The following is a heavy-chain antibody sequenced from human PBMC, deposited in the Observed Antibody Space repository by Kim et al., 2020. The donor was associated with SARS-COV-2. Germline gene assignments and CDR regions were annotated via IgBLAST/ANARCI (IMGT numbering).Heavy chain of an antibody. CDR2: IGTAGDT. CDR3: ARGSKYYDSSGPVDY. D-gene: IGHD3-22*01. CDR1: GFTFSSYD. V-gene: IGHV3-13*01. J-gene: IGHJ4*02. Sequence: GGSLRLSCAASGFTFSSYDMHWVRQATGKGLEWVSAIGTAGDTYYPGSVKGRFTISRENAKNSLYLQMNSLRAGDTAVYYCARGSKYYDSSGPVDYWGQGTLVTVSS.